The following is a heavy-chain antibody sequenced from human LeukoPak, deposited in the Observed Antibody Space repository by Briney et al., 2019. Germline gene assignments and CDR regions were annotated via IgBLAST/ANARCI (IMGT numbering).Heavy chain of an antibody. Sequence: SETLTLTCIASGGSISSYYWSWIRQPPGKGLEWVGYISYSGSTNYNPSLKSRVTISVDTSKNQFSLKLSSVTAADTAVYYWARGRDYYDSSGYPLGRYFDLWGRGTLVTVSS. V-gene: IGHV4-59*01. J-gene: IGHJ2*01. D-gene: IGHD3-22*01. CDR1: GGSISSYY. CDR3: ARGRDYYDSSGYPLGRYFDL. CDR2: ISYSGST.